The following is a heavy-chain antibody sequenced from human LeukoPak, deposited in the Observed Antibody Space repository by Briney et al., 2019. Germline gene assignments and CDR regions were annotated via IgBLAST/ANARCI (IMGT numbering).Heavy chain of an antibody. D-gene: IGHD5-18*01. V-gene: IGHV3-7*05. CDR2: INQDGSQK. CDR1: GFTFSGYW. Sequence: QPGGSLRLSCAASGFTFSGYWMSWVRQAPGKGLEWVTNINQDGSQKYYVDSVKGRFTISRDNAKNSLYLQMNSQRAEDTAVYYCATVRTYTNFDYWGQGTLVTVSS. CDR3: ATVRTYTNFDY. J-gene: IGHJ4*02.